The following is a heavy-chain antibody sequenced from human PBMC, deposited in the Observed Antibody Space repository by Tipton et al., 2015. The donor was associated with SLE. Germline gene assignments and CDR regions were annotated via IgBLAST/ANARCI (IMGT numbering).Heavy chain of an antibody. V-gene: IGHV4-4*08. Sequence: TLSLTCTVSGGSISSSYWSWIRQPPGKGLEWIGYIYTSGSTNYNPSLKSRVTISVDTSKNQFSLKLSSVTAADTAVYYCASGGGYSYAPYWGQGTLVTVSS. D-gene: IGHD5-18*01. J-gene: IGHJ4*02. CDR3: ASGGGYSYAPY. CDR1: GGSISSSY. CDR2: IYTSGST.